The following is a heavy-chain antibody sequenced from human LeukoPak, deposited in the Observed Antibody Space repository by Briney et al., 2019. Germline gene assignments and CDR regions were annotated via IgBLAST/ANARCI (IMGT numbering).Heavy chain of an antibody. Sequence: GGSLRLSCAAYGFTFSDYYMSWIRQAPGKGLEWVSYISSSGSTIYYADSVKGRFTISRDNAKNSLYLQMNSLRAEDTAVYYCARTPATHTVTTTNWFDPWGQGTLVTVSS. J-gene: IGHJ5*02. CDR2: ISSSGSTI. D-gene: IGHD4-11*01. V-gene: IGHV3-11*01. CDR3: ARTPATHTVTTTNWFDP. CDR1: GFTFSDYY.